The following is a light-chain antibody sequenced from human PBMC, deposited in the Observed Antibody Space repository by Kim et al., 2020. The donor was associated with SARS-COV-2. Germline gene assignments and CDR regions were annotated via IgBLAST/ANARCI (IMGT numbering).Light chain of an antibody. CDR2: DVK. J-gene: IGLJ2*01. V-gene: IGLV2-14*03. Sequence: QSVLTQPASVSGSPGQSITISCTGTSSDIGRYDYVSWYQQNPGKAPRLIIYDVKKRPSGISYRFSGSKSGNTASLTISGLQAEDEADYYCSSYTSGSTLFGGGTKVTVL. CDR3: SSYTSGSTL. CDR1: SSDIGRYDY.